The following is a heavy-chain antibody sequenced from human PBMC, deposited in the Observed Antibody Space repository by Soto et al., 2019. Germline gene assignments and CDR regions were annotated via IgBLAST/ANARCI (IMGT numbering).Heavy chain of an antibody. J-gene: IGHJ4*02. CDR1: GLTLNRFG. Sequence: QVQLVESGGGVVQPGKSLTLSCAESGLTLNRFGMHWVRQAPGKGLEWVAMIWHDGTNRYYGESVKGRFTISRDSSNNTMYLQMNSLRAEDTAVYYCARALGYDIMTGYFDYWGQGTLVTVSS. D-gene: IGHD3-9*01. CDR2: IWHDGTNR. CDR3: ARALGYDIMTGYFDY. V-gene: IGHV3-33*01.